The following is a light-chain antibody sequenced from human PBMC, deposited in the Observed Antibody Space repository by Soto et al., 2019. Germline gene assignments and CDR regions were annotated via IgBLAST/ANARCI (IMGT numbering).Light chain of an antibody. J-gene: IGLJ1*01. CDR3: CSYVGATTYV. CDR2: EGI. V-gene: IGLV2-23*01. CDR1: SNTIGGYNV. Sequence: QSVLTQPASVSGSPGQSITISCTGSSNTIGGYNVVSWYQQHPEKAPKVIIYEGIKRPSGVSNRFSGAISGSTASLTISGLQAEDEADYYCCSYVGATTYVFGSGTKVTVL.